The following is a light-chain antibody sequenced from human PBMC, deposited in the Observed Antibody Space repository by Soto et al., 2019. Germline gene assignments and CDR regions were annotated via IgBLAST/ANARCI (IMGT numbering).Light chain of an antibody. J-gene: IGKJ1*01. V-gene: IGKV1-39*01. CDR3: QQSYSTPWT. CDR2: PTS. CDR1: QSISYY. Sequence: DIQMTQSPSSLSASVGDRVTITCRASQSISYYLNWYQQKQGRAPRLLIYPTSTLQSGVPSKFSGSASGTDFTLTISSLQPEDFATYYCQQSYSTPWTFGQGTKVDIK.